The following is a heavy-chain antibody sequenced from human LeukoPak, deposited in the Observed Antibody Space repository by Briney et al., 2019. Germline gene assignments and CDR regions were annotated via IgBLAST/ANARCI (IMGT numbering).Heavy chain of an antibody. J-gene: IGHJ4*02. Sequence: GGSLRLSCAASGFMFSTYWMTWVRQAPGKGLEWVANIKPDGGETYYVDSVKGRFTISRDNTKNLLYLQMNSLRGEDAAVYHCGGFGYEAGVDLWGQGTLVSVSS. CDR2: IKPDGGET. V-gene: IGHV3-7*01. D-gene: IGHD2-15*01. CDR1: GFMFSTYW. CDR3: GGFGYEAGVDL.